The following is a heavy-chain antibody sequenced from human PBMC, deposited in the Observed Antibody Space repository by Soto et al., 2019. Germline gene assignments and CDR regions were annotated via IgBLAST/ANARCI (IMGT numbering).Heavy chain of an antibody. D-gene: IGHD2-2*01. CDR2: IYYSGST. V-gene: IGHV4-59*01. J-gene: IGHJ6*02. CDR1: GGSISSYY. CDR3: ARDSCSSTSCYPPHGMDV. Sequence: LSLTCTVSGGSISSYYWSWIRQPPGKGLEWIGYIYYSGSTNYNPSLKSRVTISVDTSKNQFSLKLSSVTAADTAVYYCARDSCSSTSCYPPHGMDVWGQGTTVTVSS.